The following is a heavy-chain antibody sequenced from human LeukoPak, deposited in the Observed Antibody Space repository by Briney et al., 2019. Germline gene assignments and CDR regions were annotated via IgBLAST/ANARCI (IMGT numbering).Heavy chain of an antibody. CDR2: ITTSSSYI. J-gene: IGHJ4*02. CDR3: ARDLGYSRDY. CDR1: GFTFSTYY. Sequence: GGSLRLSCAASGFTFSTYYMNWVRQAPGKGLEWVSSITTSSSYIYYADSVKGRFTISRDNAKNSLYLQMNSLRAEDTAVYYCARDLGYSRDYWGQGTLVTVSS. D-gene: IGHD4-11*01. V-gene: IGHV3-21*01.